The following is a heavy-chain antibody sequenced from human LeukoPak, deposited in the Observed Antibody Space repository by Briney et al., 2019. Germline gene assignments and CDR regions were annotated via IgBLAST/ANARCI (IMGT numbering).Heavy chain of an antibody. J-gene: IGHJ4*02. D-gene: IGHD3-3*01. V-gene: IGHV1-69*05. CDR1: GGTSSSYA. CDR2: IIPIFGTA. Sequence: SVKVSCKASGGTSSSYAISWVRQAPGQGLEWMGRIIPIFGTANYAQKFQGRVTITTDESTSTAYMELSSLRSEDTAVYYCARDAGYYDFWSGYHGYWGQGTLVTVSS. CDR3: ARDAGYYDFWSGYHGY.